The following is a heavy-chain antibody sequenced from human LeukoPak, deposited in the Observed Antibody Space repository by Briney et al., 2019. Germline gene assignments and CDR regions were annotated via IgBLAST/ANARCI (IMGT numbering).Heavy chain of an antibody. CDR1: GFTFSWYN. CDR2: ISIGGTYT. J-gene: IGHJ6*02. D-gene: IGHD3-3*01. V-gene: IGHV3-21*01. CDR3: ARGATTLYDYDFWSGYPGFYYYGMDV. Sequence: GGSLRLSCAASGFTFSWYNMNWVRQAPGKGLEWVSSISIGGTYTYFADSVKGRFTISRDNAKNSLYLQMTSLRAEDTAVYYCARGATTLYDYDFWSGYPGFYYYGMDVWGQGTTVTVSS.